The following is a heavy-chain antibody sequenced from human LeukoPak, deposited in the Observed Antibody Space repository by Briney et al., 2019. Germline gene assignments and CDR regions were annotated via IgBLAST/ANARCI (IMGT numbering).Heavy chain of an antibody. Sequence: QPGRSLTLSCAASGFTFSSFGMHRVRQAPGKGLEWVAVIWYDASNKYYADSVKGRFTISRDNSKNTLFLQMNSLRDDDTAVYYCVRGVGVSRFNYFDPWGQGTLVIVSS. V-gene: IGHV3-33*01. D-gene: IGHD6-13*01. CDR2: IWYDASNK. CDR3: VRGVGVSRFNYFDP. J-gene: IGHJ5*02. CDR1: GFTFSSFG.